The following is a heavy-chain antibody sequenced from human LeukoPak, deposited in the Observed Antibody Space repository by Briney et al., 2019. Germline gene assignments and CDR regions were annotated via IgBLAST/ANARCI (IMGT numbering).Heavy chain of an antibody. J-gene: IGHJ4*02. CDR3: AKDGSWSCTD. V-gene: IGHV3-30*02. Sequence: GGSLRLSCAASGFTFSSYAMHWVRQGPGKGLEWVAYIAHHGSNKYYADSVKGRFTISRDNSKRTLYLQLNNLRADDTAVYYCAKDGSWSCTDWGQGALVTVSS. CDR2: IAHHGSNK. CDR1: GFTFSSYA. D-gene: IGHD2-8*02.